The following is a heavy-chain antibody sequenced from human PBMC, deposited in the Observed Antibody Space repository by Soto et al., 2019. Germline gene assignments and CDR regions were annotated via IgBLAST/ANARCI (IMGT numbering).Heavy chain of an antibody. J-gene: IGHJ4*02. CDR3: NLGQRLNPPDSSGYYYVNPFAY. D-gene: IGHD3-22*01. CDR1: GGTFSSYA. CDR2: IIPIFGTA. Sequence: QVQLVQSGAEVKKPGSSVKVSCKASGGTFSSYAISWVRQAPGQGLEWMGGIIPIFGTANYAQKFQGRVRLPADQSPDTAYMELSSLRSEDTAVYYCNLGQRLNPPDSSGYYYVNPFAYWGQGTLVTVSS. V-gene: IGHV1-69*01.